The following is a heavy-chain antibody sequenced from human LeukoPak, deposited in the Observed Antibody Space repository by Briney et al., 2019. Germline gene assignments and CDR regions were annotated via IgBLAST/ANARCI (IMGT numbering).Heavy chain of an antibody. CDR3: ASGSYCGGDCYPPFQH. D-gene: IGHD2-21*02. V-gene: IGHV1-18*01. Sequence: VKVSCKASGYTFTSYGISWVRQAPGQGLEWMGWISAYNGNTNYAQKLQGRVTMTTDTSTSTAYMELRSLRSEDTAVYYCASGSYCGGDCYPPFQHWGQGTLVTVSS. J-gene: IGHJ1*01. CDR2: ISAYNGNT. CDR1: GYTFTSYG.